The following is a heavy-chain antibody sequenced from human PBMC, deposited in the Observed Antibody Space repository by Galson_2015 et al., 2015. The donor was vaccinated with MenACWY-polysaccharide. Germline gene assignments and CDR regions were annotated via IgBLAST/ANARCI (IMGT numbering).Heavy chain of an antibody. CDR2: INPSGGST. D-gene: IGHD6-19*01. J-gene: IGHJ4*02. Sequence: SVKVSCKASGYTFTSYYIHWVRQAPGQGLEWMGIINPSGGSTSYAQKFQGRVTMTRDTSTSTVYMELSSLRSEDTAVYYCARAPPQWLVDYWGQGTLVTVSS. CDR3: ARAPPQWLVDY. V-gene: IGHV1-46*01. CDR1: GYTFTSYY.